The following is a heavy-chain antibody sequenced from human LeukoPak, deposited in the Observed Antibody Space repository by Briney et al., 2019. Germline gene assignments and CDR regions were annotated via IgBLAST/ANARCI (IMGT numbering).Heavy chain of an antibody. D-gene: IGHD4-11*01. CDR3: ATRAATVTNADNWFDP. J-gene: IGHJ5*02. Sequence: GGSLRLSCAASGFTFSTYWMSWVRQAPGKGLEWVADINQDGSEKYYVDPVKGRFTISRDNAKNSLYLQMNSLRAEDTAVYYCATRAATVTNADNWFDPWGQGTLVTVSS. CDR1: GFTFSTYW. V-gene: IGHV3-7*05. CDR2: INQDGSEK.